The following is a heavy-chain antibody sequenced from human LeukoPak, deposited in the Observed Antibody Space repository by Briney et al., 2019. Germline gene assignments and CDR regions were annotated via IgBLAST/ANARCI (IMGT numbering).Heavy chain of an antibody. Sequence: SVKVSCKASVGTFSSYTISWVRQAPGQGLEWMGRIIPILGIANYAQKFQGRVTITADKSTSTAYMELSSLRSEDTAVYYCTHYSNYRYYFDYWGQGTLVTVSS. CDR1: VGTFSSYT. CDR3: THYSNYRYYFDY. D-gene: IGHD4-11*01. V-gene: IGHV1-69*02. CDR2: IIPILGIA. J-gene: IGHJ4*02.